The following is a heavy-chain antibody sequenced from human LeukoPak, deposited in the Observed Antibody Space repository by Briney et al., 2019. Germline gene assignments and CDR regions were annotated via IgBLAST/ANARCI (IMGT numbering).Heavy chain of an antibody. CDR2: IRSKGSGGTT. CDR1: GLIFGDYA. Sequence: GGSLRLSCTASGLIFGDYAMTWVRQAPGKGLEWVGFIRSKGSGGTTEYAASVKGRFTFSRDDSESIAYLQMNSLKTEDTAVSYCASGRTRFDYWGQGTLVTVSS. J-gene: IGHJ4*02. V-gene: IGHV3-49*04. CDR3: ASGRTRFDY. D-gene: IGHD1-7*01.